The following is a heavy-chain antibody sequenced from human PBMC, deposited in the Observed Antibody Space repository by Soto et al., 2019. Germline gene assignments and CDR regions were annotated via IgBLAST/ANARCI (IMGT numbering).Heavy chain of an antibody. D-gene: IGHD6-13*01. J-gene: IGHJ6*02. CDR2: ISYDGSNK. CDR1: GFTFSSYG. V-gene: IGHV3-30*18. Sequence: GGSLRLSCAASGFTFSSYGMHWVRQAPGKGLEWVAVISYDGSNKYYADSVKGRFTISRDNSKNTLYLQMNSLRAEDTAVYYCAKDRSSSWSLGGYMDVWGQGTTVTVSS. CDR3: AKDRSSSWSLGGYMDV.